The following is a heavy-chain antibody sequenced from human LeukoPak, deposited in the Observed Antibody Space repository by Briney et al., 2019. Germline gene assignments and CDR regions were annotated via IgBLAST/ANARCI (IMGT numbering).Heavy chain of an antibody. V-gene: IGHV1-46*01. D-gene: IGHD3-10*01. Sequence: GASVTVSFKASGYTFTSYNMHWVRQAPGQGREWMGIIYPSGGRTNYAQKFQGRVTMTRDTSTSTVYMDLSSLRSEDTAVYYCARDGPGIDYWGQGTLVTVSS. CDR2: IYPSGGRT. CDR3: ARDGPGIDY. J-gene: IGHJ4*02. CDR1: GYTFTSYN.